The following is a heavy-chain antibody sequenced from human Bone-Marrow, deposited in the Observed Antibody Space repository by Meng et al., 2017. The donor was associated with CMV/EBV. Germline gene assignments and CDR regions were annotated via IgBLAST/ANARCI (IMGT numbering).Heavy chain of an antibody. CDR3: AKELGSSGWYYGMDV. CDR1: GFTFSSYG. Sequence: GESLKISCAASGFTFSSYGMHWVRQAPGKGLEWVAVIWYDGSNKYYADSVKGRFTISRDNSKNTLYLQMNSLIAEDTAVYYCAKELGSSGWYYGMDVWGQGTTVTVSS. D-gene: IGHD6-19*01. J-gene: IGHJ6*02. V-gene: IGHV3-33*06. CDR2: IWYDGSNK.